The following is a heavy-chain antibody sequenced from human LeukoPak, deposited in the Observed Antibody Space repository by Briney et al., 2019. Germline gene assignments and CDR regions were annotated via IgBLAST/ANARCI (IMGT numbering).Heavy chain of an antibody. CDR3: ARGGVVVVAIDAFDI. CDR2: INPSGGST. V-gene: IGHV1-46*01. Sequence: ASVKVSCKASGYTFTSYYMHWVRQAPGRGLEWMGIINPSGGSTSYAQKFQGRVTMTRDTSTSTVYMELSSLRSEDTAVYYCARGGVVVVAIDAFDIWGQGTMVTVSS. D-gene: IGHD2-15*01. CDR1: GYTFTSYY. J-gene: IGHJ3*02.